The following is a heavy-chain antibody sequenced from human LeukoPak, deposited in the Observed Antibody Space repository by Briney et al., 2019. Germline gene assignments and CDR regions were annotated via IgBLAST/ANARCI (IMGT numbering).Heavy chain of an antibody. D-gene: IGHD2-2*03. J-gene: IGHJ5*02. CDR1: GFTFSTYE. CDR3: ARDLGIVVVPAAMP. V-gene: IGHV3-48*03. Sequence: GGSLRLSCAASGFTFSTYEMTWVRQSPGKGLEWVSYISSSGSTIYYADSVKGRFTISRDNAKNSLYLQMNSLRAEDTAVYYCARDLGIVVVPAAMPWGQGTLVTVSS. CDR2: ISSSGSTI.